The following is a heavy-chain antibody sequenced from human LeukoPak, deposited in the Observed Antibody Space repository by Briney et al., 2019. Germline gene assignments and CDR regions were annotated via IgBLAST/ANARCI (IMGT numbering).Heavy chain of an antibody. Sequence: SETLSLTCTVSGGSISSSSYYWGWIRQPPGKGLEWIGSIYYSGSTSYNPSLKSRVTISVETSKNQFSLKLSSVTAAGTAFYYCARNHTHEGYGYYFDYWGQGTLVTVSS. CDR3: ARNHTHEGYGYYFDY. D-gene: IGHD4-17*01. J-gene: IGHJ4*02. CDR2: IYYSGST. CDR1: GGSISSSSYY. V-gene: IGHV4-39*01.